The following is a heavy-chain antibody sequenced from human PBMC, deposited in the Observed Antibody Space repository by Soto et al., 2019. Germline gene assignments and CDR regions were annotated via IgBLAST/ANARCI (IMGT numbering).Heavy chain of an antibody. CDR1: GVTFSSYA. D-gene: IGHD6-19*01. V-gene: IGHV3-23*01. Sequence: GGSLRLSCAASGVTFSSYAMSWVRQAPGKGLEWVSAISGSGGSTYYADSVKGRFTISRDNSKNTLYLQMNSLRAEDTAVYYCAKGGWNYSYYMDVSCKGTTVTVSS. CDR3: AKGGWNYSYYMDV. CDR2: ISGSGGST. J-gene: IGHJ6*03.